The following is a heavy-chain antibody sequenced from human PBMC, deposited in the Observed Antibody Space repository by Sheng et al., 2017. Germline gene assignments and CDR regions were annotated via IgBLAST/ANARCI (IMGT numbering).Heavy chain of an antibody. Sequence: QVQLVQSGAEVKKPGSSVKVSCKASGGTFSSYAISWVRQAPGQGLEWMGGIIPIFGTANYAQKFQGRVTITTDESTSTAYMELSSLRSEDTAVYYCARNPLVHYYDSSGGWFDPWGQGTLVTVSS. CDR3: ARNPLVHYYDSSGGWFDP. V-gene: IGHV1-69*05. J-gene: IGHJ5*02. CDR1: GGTFSSYA. CDR2: IIPIFGTA. D-gene: IGHD3-22*01.